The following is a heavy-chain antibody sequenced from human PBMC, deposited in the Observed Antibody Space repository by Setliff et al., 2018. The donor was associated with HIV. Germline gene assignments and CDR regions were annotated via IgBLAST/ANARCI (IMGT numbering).Heavy chain of an antibody. CDR2: IHVSGIT. V-gene: IGHV4-4*09. D-gene: IGHD1-26*01. J-gene: IGHJ4*02. Sequence: SETLSLTCIASGDSITNYYWSWIRQPPGKGLEWIGYIHVSGITDYNPSLKGRVTISVDTSRNQFSLKLTSVTSADTAICYCARESLVGDSGFDYWGQGTLVTV. CDR1: GDSITNYY. CDR3: ARESLVGDSGFDY.